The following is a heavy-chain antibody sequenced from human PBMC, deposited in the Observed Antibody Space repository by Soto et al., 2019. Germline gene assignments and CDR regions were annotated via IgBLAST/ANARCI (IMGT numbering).Heavy chain of an antibody. CDR1: GFTFSTYE. CDR3: ARESHYGSGTYLY. D-gene: IGHD3-10*01. CDR2: ISSSGSTI. J-gene: IGHJ4*02. V-gene: IGHV3-48*03. Sequence: PGGSLRLSCAASGFTFSTYEMNWVRQAPGKGLEWVSYISSSGSTIYYADSVKGRFTISRDNGKNSLYLQMNSLRAEDTAVYYCARESHYGSGTYLYWGQGTLVTVSS.